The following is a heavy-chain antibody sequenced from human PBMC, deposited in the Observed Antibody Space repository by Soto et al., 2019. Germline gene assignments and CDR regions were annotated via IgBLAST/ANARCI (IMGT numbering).Heavy chain of an antibody. CDR3: ARGLFGQQWLVGFDT. J-gene: IGHJ4*02. CDR1: GGSFSNYI. Sequence: SVKVSCKASGGSFSNYIFAWVRQAPGRGLEWMGGTIPMFATAQYAQKLQGRVTITADESTSTVYMDLTSLTSDDTAVYYCARGLFGQQWLVGFDTWGQGTLVTVSS. CDR2: TIPMFATA. V-gene: IGHV1-69*13. D-gene: IGHD6-19*01.